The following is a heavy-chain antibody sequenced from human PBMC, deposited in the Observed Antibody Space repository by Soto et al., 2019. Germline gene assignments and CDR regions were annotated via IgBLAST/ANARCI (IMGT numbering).Heavy chain of an antibody. D-gene: IGHD2-21*01. J-gene: IGHJ4*02. CDR2: ISWDGGST. V-gene: IGHV3-43*01. CDR1: GFTFDDYT. Sequence: EVQLVESGGGVVQPGGSLRLSCAASGFTFDDYTMRWVRQAPGKGLEWVSAISWDGGSTYYADSVKGRFTISRDNSKNSLYQQMNSLSTEDTALYYCAKDGSGLLTDWYGRFLFDYWGQGTLVTVSS. CDR3: AKDGSGLLTDWYGRFLFDY.